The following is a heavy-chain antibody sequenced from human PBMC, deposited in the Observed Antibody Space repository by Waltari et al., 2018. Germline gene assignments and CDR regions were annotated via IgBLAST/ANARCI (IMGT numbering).Heavy chain of an antibody. D-gene: IGHD3-22*01. CDR1: GFTFSSYV. Sequence: EVQLVESGGGLAKPGGSLRLSCAASGFTFSSYVMHWVRQAPGKGLEWVSAISSGGSTYYADSVKGRFTLSRDNSKNTLSLQMNSLRAEDTAVYYCAKDYYGGSYFNRFDVWGPGVLVTVSS. CDR3: AKDYYGGSYFNRFDV. V-gene: IGHV3-23*04. J-gene: IGHJ5*02. CDR2: ISSGGST.